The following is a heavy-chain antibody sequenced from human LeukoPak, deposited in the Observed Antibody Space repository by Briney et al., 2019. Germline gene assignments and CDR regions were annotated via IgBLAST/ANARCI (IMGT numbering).Heavy chain of an antibody. CDR3: ARAGRGQPADDYYYYYMDV. CDR2: IYYSGST. CDR1: GGSISSYY. D-gene: IGHD2-2*01. V-gene: IGHV4-59*01. J-gene: IGHJ6*03. Sequence: SETLSLTCTVSGGSISSYYWSWIRQPPGKGLEWIGYIYYSGSTNYNPSLKSRVTISVDTSKNQFSLKLSSVTAADTAVYYCARAGRGQPADDYYYYYMDVWGKGTTVTVSS.